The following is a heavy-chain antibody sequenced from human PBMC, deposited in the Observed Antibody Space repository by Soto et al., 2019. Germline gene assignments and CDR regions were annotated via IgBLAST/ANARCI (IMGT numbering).Heavy chain of an antibody. Sequence: SETLSLTCAVSGGSITTGDHSWNWIRQPPGKGLEWLGYIYHSGSTYYNPSLKGRATISVDRSKNHFSLRLSSVTAADTAVYYCARGRSTSGYPNFDPWGQGTLVTVSS. CDR3: ARGRSTSGYPNFDP. CDR1: GGSITTGDHS. J-gene: IGHJ5*02. V-gene: IGHV4-30-2*01. D-gene: IGHD3-22*01. CDR2: IYHSGST.